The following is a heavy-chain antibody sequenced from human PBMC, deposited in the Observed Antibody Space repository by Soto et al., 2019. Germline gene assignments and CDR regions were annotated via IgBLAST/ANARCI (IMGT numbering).Heavy chain of an antibody. J-gene: IGHJ4*02. CDR2: IAVGSGYT. Sequence: QMQLEQSGPEVKKPGTSVKVSCKASGFTITSSAFQWVRQARGQRLAWMGWIAVGSGYTNYAQRFQDRVTLTSDMSTATTTMELSPLTSEDTAIYYCAAAATACLHMVTSEYWGQGTLVTVSS. CDR3: AAAATACLHMVTSEY. V-gene: IGHV1-58*01. CDR1: GFTITSSA. D-gene: IGHD2-21*02.